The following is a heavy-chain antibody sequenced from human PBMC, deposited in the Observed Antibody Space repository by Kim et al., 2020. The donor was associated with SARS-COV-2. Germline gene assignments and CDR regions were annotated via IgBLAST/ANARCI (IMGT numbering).Heavy chain of an antibody. CDR2: IYYSGST. CDR3: ARDTGGPTYYYYGMDV. D-gene: IGHD7-27*01. CDR1: GGSISSYY. Sequence: SETLSLTCTVSGGSISSYYWSWIRQPPGKGLEWIGYIYYSGSTNYNPSLKSRVTISVDTSKNQFSLKLSSVTAADTAVYYCARDTGGPTYYYYGMDVWGQGTTVTVSS. J-gene: IGHJ6*02. V-gene: IGHV4-59*01.